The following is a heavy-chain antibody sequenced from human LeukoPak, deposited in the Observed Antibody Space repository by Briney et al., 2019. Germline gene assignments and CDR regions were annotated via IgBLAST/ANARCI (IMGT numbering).Heavy chain of an antibody. J-gene: IGHJ6*02. Sequence: ASVKVSCKASGYTFTSYDINWVRQATGQGLEWMGWMNPNSGNTGYAQKFQGSVTMTRNTSISTAYMELSSLRSEDTAVYYCARGSYYYYGMDVWGQGTTVTVSS. CDR1: GYTFTSYD. V-gene: IGHV1-8*01. CDR2: MNPNSGNT. CDR3: ARGSYYYYGMDV.